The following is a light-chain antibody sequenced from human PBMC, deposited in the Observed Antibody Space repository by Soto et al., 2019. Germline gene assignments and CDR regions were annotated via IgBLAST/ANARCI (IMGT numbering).Light chain of an antibody. J-gene: IGKJ2*01. CDR2: DAS. Sequence: EIVLTHSPATLSVSPGERATLSCRASQSVGSNLAWYQQRPGQPPRLLIYDASTRATDIPARFSGGGSGTELTLTISSLPSEDFAVYYCQQYNNWPYTFGQGTKQQIK. CDR1: QSVGSN. CDR3: QQYNNWPYT. V-gene: IGKV3-15*01.